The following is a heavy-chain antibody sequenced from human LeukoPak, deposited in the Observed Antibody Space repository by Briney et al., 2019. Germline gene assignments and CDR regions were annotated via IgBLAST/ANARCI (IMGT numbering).Heavy chain of an antibody. CDR1: GGTFSSYA. J-gene: IGHJ3*02. CDR2: IIPIFGTA. CDR3: ASLSPFSIVGAMRGAFDI. D-gene: IGHD1-26*01. V-gene: IGHV1-69*13. Sequence: ASVKVSCKASGGTFSSYAISWVRQAPGQGLEWMGGIIPIFGTANYAQKFQGRVTITADESTSTAYMELSSLRSEDTAVYYCASLSPFSIVGAMRGAFDIWGQGTMVTVSS.